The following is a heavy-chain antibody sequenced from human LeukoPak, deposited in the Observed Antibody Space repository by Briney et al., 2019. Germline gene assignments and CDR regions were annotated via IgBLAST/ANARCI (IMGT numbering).Heavy chain of an antibody. CDR3: ARVPNYDFWSGPYYYYMDV. CDR1: GYTFTGYY. D-gene: IGHD3-3*01. CDR2: INPNSGGT. V-gene: IGHV1-2*02. J-gene: IGHJ6*03. Sequence: ASVKVSCKASGYTFTGYYMHWVLQAPGQGLEWMGWINPNSGGTNYAQKFQGRVTMTRDTSISTAYMELSRLRSDDTAVYYCARVPNYDFWSGPYYYYMDVWGKGTTVTVSS.